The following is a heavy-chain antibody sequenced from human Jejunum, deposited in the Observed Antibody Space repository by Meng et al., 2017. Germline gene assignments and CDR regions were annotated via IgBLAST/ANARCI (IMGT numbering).Heavy chain of an antibody. D-gene: IGHD3-10*01. V-gene: IGHV3-30*01. CDR3: GREPSFGEHDY. J-gene: IGHJ4*02. Sequence: VHLVEVGGCLVQPGKSLRLSCAAAGFTFSAYTMHWVRQAPGKGPEWLTAMSYDGDREYYADSVKGRFTISRDNSKNTLYLQMDSLTPEDSAVYYCGREPSFGEHDYWGQGTLVTVSS. CDR1: GFTFSAYT. CDR2: MSYDGDRE.